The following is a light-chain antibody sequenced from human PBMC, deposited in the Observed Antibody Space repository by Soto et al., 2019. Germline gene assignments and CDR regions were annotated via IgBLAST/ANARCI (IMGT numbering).Light chain of an antibody. V-gene: IGKV1-39*01. CDR1: QNIRNY. CDR2: GAA. CDR3: QQSYNIQALT. J-gene: IGKJ4*01. Sequence: DIQITQSPSSLSASVVDRVAITCLASQNIRNYLNWYQQKPGKAPKVLIYGAASLQSGVPSRFSGSGSGTNFTLTINSLQPEDYATYYCQQSYNIQALTFGGGTKVDIK.